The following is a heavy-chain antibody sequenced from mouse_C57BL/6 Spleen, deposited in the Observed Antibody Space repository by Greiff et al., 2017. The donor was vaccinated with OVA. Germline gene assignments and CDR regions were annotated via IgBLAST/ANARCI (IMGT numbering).Heavy chain of an antibody. J-gene: IGHJ2*01. CDR1: GYSFTGYY. CDR3: ARTTVVATDY. V-gene: IGHV1-42*01. D-gene: IGHD1-1*01. CDR2: INPSTGGT. Sequence: EVKLVESGPELVKPGASVKISCKASGYSFTGYYMNWVKQSPEKSLEWIGEINPSTGGTTYNQKFKAKATLTVDKSSSTAYMQLKSLTSEDSAVYYCARTTVVATDYWGQGTTLTVSS.